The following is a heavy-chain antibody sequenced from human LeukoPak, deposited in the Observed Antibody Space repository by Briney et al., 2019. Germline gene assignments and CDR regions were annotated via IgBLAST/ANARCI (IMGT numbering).Heavy chain of an antibody. J-gene: IGHJ5*02. D-gene: IGHD6-13*01. Sequence: ASVKVSCKASGYTFTSYDINWVRQATGQGLEWMGWMNPNSGNTGYAQKFQGRVTMTRNTSISTAYMGLSSLRSEDTAVYYCARGHRIAAAGRMGGRYWSDPWGQGTLVTVSS. CDR1: GYTFTSYD. CDR3: ARGHRIAAAGRMGGRYWSDP. CDR2: MNPNSGNT. V-gene: IGHV1-8*01.